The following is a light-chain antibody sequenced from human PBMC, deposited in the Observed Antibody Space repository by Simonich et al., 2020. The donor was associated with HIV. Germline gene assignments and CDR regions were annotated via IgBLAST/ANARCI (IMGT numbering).Light chain of an antibody. J-gene: IGKJ1*01. V-gene: IGKV3-15*01. CDR3: QQYNNWPRT. CDR2: GAS. Sequence: EIVMTQSPATLSLSPGARATLSCRASQSVSSYLAWYQHKPAQAPRLIIYGASTRATGIPARFSGSGSGTELTLTISSLQSEDFAVYYCQQYNNWPRTFGQGTKVEIK. CDR1: QSVSSY.